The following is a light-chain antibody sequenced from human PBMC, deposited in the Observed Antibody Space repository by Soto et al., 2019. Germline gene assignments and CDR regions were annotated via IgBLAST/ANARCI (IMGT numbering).Light chain of an antibody. CDR3: QQYYSTPPT. V-gene: IGKV4-1*01. Sequence: DIVMTQSPDSLAVSLGERATINCKSSQSVLYSSNNKNYLAWYQQKPGQPPKLLIYRASTRESGVPDRFSGSGSGTDFTLTISSLQAEDVAVYYCQQYYSTPPTFGGGTKVDI. CDR2: RAS. CDR1: QSVLYSSNNKNY. J-gene: IGKJ4*01.